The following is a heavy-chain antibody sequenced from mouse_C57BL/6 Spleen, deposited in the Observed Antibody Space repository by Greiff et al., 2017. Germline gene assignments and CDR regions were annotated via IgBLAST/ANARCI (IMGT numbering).Heavy chain of an antibody. CDR2: ISSGSSTI. Sequence: EVHLVESGGGLVKPGGSLKLSCAASGFTFSDYGMHWVRQAPEKGLEWVAYISSGSSTIYYADTVKGRFTISRDNAKNTLFLQMTSLRSEDTAMYYCARHGYSSWFAYWGQGTLVTVSA. D-gene: IGHD2-3*01. CDR1: GFTFSDYG. V-gene: IGHV5-17*01. CDR3: ARHGYSSWFAY. J-gene: IGHJ3*01.